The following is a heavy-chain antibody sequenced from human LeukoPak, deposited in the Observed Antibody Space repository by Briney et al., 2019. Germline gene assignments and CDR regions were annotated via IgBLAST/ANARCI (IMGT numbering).Heavy chain of an antibody. D-gene: IGHD3-9*01. J-gene: IGHJ4*02. V-gene: IGHV4-34*01. Sequence: PSETLSLTCAVYGGSFSGYYWSWIRQPPGKGLEWIGEINHSGSTNCNPSLKSRVTISEDTSKNQFSLKLSSVTAADTAVYYCASSVLRYFDSFDYWGQGTLVTVSS. CDR2: INHSGST. CDR1: GGSFSGYY. CDR3: ASSVLRYFDSFDY.